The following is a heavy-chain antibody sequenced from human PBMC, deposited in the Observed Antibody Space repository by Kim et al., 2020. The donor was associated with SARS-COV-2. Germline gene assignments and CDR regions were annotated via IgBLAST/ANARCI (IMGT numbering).Heavy chain of an antibody. Sequence: SETLSLTCGVSGGSISSDNWWSWVRQPPGKGLEWIGEIYHSGSTNYNPSLKSRVTISVDKSKHQFSLNLNSVTAADTAVYYCARCPGDSSSFSFDPWGQG. CDR1: GGSISSDNW. J-gene: IGHJ5*02. V-gene: IGHV4-4*02. CDR3: ARCPGDSSSFSFDP. CDR2: IYHSGST. D-gene: IGHD6-6*01.